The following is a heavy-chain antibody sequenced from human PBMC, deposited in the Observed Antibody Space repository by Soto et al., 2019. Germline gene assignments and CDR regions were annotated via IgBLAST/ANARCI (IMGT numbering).Heavy chain of an antibody. D-gene: IGHD6-13*01. J-gene: IGHJ4*02. V-gene: IGHV3-7*01. Sequence: GGSLRLGGAAPGLTVGKYSMSLGGQAPGKGLEWVANIKQDGREKYYVDSVKGRFTISRDNAKNSLYLQMSSLRAEDTAVYYCARGHTDSSFDYWGQGA. CDR1: GLTVGKYS. CDR3: ARGHTDSSFDY. CDR2: IKQDGREK.